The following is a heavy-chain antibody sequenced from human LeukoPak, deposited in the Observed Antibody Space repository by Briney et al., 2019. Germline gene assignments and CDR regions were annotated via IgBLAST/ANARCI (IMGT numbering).Heavy chain of an antibody. D-gene: IGHD1-26*01. J-gene: IGHJ4*02. CDR1: SGSISSYY. V-gene: IGHV4-4*07. Sequence: SETLSLTCTVSSGSISSYYWSWIRQPAGKGLEWIGRIYTSGSTNYNPSLKSRVPMSVDTSKNKFSLKLSSVTAADTAVYYCARDWGPXGSXLDXWGQGXLVTV. CDR3: ARDWGPXGSXLDX. CDR2: IYTSGST.